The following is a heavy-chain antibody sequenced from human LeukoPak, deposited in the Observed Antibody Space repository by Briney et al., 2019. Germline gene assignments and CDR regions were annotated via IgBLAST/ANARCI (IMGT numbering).Heavy chain of an antibody. CDR2: MFYYGST. Sequence: PSETLSLTCTVSGDSISSSNYFWGWIRQPPGKGLEWIGSMFYYGSTYYNASLKSRVTISLDTSKKQFSLKLRSVTAADTAVYYCARGGITSLLNRFDPWGQGILVTVSS. CDR1: GDSISSSNYF. D-gene: IGHD3-16*01. V-gene: IGHV4-39*07. J-gene: IGHJ5*02. CDR3: ARGGITSLLNRFDP.